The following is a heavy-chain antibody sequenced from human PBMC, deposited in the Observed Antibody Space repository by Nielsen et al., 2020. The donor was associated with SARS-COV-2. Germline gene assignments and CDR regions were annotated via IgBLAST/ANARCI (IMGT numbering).Heavy chain of an antibody. J-gene: IGHJ4*02. V-gene: IGHV5-51*01. CDR2: IYPGDSDT. Sequence: GGSLRLSCKGSGYSFTSYWIGWVRQMPWKGLEWMGIIYPGDSDTRYSPSFQGQVTISADKSISTAYLQWSSLKASDTAMYYCARRRLYDQTVDYWGQGTLVTVSS. CDR3: ARRRLYDQTVDY. CDR1: GYSFTSYW. D-gene: IGHD5/OR15-5a*01.